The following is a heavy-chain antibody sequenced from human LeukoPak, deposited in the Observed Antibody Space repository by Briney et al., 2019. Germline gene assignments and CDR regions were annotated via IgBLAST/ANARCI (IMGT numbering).Heavy chain of an antibody. J-gene: IGHJ4*02. Sequence: GGSLRLSCAASGFIFSNFAMTWVRQAPGKGLEWVSAISGSGGSTYYADSVKGRFTISRDNSKNTLYLQMNSLRAEDTAVYYCAKEGWIFGVVIPVDYWGQGTLVTVSS. CDR1: GFIFSNFA. CDR3: AKEGWIFGVVIPVDY. CDR2: ISGSGGST. V-gene: IGHV3-23*01. D-gene: IGHD3-3*01.